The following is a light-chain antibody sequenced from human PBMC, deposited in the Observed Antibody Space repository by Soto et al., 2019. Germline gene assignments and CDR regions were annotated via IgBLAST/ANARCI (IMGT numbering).Light chain of an antibody. CDR3: WSYAGSDTVDV. J-gene: IGLJ1*01. V-gene: IGLV2-11*01. Sequence: QSALTQPRSVSGSPGQSVTISCTGTSSDVGGYNYVSWYQQHPVKAHKDMIYDVIKRPSGVPDRFYGSQSVKTASLTISGLQAEDEEDYYCWSYAGSDTVDVYGTGTKVTVL. CDR1: SSDVGGYNY. CDR2: DVI.